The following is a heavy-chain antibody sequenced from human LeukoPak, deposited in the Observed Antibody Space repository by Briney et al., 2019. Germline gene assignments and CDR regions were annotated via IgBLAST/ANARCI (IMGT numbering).Heavy chain of an antibody. V-gene: IGHV4-39*07. CDR1: GGSISSSSYY. Sequence: KTSETLSLTCTVSGGSISSSSYYWGWIRQPPGKGLEWIGSIYYSGSTYYNPSLKSRVTISVDTSKNQFSLKLSSVTAADTAVYYCARDISGRVVAAYFDYWGQGTLVTVSS. CDR2: IYYSGST. CDR3: ARDISGRVVAAYFDY. J-gene: IGHJ4*02. D-gene: IGHD2-15*01.